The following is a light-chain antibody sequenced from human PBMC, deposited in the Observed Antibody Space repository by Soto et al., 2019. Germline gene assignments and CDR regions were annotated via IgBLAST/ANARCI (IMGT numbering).Light chain of an antibody. Sequence: QSALTQPASVSGSPGQSITISCIGTSSDVGGYNYVSWYQQHPGKAPKLMIYDVSNRPSGVSNRFSGSKSGNTASLTISGLRAEDEADYYCCSYTRSDTLLFGGGTKLTVL. CDR3: CSYTRSDTLL. V-gene: IGLV2-14*01. J-gene: IGLJ2*01. CDR2: DVS. CDR1: SSDVGGYNY.